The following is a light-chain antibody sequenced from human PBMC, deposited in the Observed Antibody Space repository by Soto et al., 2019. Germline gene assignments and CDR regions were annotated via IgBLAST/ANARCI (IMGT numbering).Light chain of an antibody. Sequence: DIQMTQSPSSLSASVGDRVTITCRAGQSTSIYVNWYQQKPGKAPKLLIYAASSLQSGVPSRFSGSQSGTDFTLTISSLQPEDVATYYCQKYNSAPLTFGGGTKVEIK. J-gene: IGKJ4*01. CDR1: QSTSIY. CDR2: AAS. V-gene: IGKV1-39*01. CDR3: QKYNSAPLT.